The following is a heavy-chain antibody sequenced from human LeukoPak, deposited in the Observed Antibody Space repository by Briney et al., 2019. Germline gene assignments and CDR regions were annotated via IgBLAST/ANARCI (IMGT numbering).Heavy chain of an antibody. CDR1: GYTFTGYY. CDR3: ARSTPYYDILTD. Sequence: ASVKVSCKASGYTFTGYYMHWVRQAPGQGLEWMGWINPNSGGTNYAQKFQGRVTMTRDTSISTAYMELSRLRSDDTAVYYCARSTPYYDILTDWGQGTLVTVSS. J-gene: IGHJ4*02. D-gene: IGHD3-9*01. CDR2: INPNSGGT. V-gene: IGHV1-2*02.